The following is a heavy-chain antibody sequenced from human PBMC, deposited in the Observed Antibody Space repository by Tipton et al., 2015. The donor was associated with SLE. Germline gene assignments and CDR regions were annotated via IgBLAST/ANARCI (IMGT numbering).Heavy chain of an antibody. CDR1: GFPFSAYA. D-gene: IGHD4-17*01. Sequence: SLRLSCAASGFPFSAYAMSWVRQAPGKGLEWVSVIYNGGSTYYADSVKGRFTISRDNSRNTLYFQMNSLRVEDTAVYYCARGDYGVYAEYFPHWGQGTLVTVSS. CDR2: IYNGGST. CDR3: ARGDYGVYAEYFPH. V-gene: IGHV3-53*05. J-gene: IGHJ1*01.